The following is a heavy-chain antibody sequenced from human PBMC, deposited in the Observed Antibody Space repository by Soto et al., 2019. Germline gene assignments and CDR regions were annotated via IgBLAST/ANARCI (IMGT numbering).Heavy chain of an antibody. Sequence: QVQLQQWGAGLLKPSETLSLTCAVYGGSFSGYYWTXXRXXXXTGLEWIGEINHSGSTNYNPSLKSRVTISVDTSKNQFSLKLTSVTAADTAVYYCARDKITGLFDYWGQGTLVTVSS. D-gene: IGHD2-8*02. CDR2: INHSGST. CDR3: ARDKITGLFDY. CDR1: GGSFSGYY. V-gene: IGHV4-34*01. J-gene: IGHJ4*02.